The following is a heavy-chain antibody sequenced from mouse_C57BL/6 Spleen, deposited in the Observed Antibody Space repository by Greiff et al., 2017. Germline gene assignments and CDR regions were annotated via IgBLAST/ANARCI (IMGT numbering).Heavy chain of an antibody. CDR2: ISSGSSTI. CDR3: ARRALGRGGYYAMDY. D-gene: IGHD4-1*01. Sequence: EVQLMESGGGLVKPGGSLKLSCAASGFTFSDYGMHWVRQAPEKGLEWVAYISSGSSTIYYADTVKGRCTISRDNAKNTLFLQMTSLRSEDTAMYYCARRALGRGGYYAMDYWGQGTSVTVSS. V-gene: IGHV5-17*01. J-gene: IGHJ4*01. CDR1: GFTFSDYG.